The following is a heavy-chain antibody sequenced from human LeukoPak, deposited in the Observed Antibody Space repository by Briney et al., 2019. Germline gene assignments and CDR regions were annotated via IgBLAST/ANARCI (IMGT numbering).Heavy chain of an antibody. Sequence: GESLKISCKGSGYTFSRYWIAWVRQMPGKGLEWMGIIYPGDSDTGYGPAFQGQVTISADKSIDTAYLQWSSLKASDTAMYYCAKWTGSGSYYVDFDYWGQGTLVSVSS. CDR1: GYTFSRYW. CDR3: AKWTGSGSYYVDFDY. D-gene: IGHD3-10*01. CDR2: IYPGDSDT. V-gene: IGHV5-51*01. J-gene: IGHJ4*02.